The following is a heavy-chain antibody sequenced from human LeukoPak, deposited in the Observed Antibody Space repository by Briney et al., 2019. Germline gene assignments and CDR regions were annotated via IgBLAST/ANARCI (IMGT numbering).Heavy chain of an antibody. V-gene: IGHV3-9*01. CDR1: GFTFDDYA. CDR3: AKSNLRSHYYYGMDV. J-gene: IGHJ6*02. CDR2: ISWNSGSI. Sequence: GGSLRLSCAASGFTFDDYAMHWVRQAPGKGLEWVSGISWNSGSIGYADSVKGRFTISRDNAKNSLYLQMNSLRAEDTALYYCAKSNLRSHYYYGMDVWGQGTTVTVSS.